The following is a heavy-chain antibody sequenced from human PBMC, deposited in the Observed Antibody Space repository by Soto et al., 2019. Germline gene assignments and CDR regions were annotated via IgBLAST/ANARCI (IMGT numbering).Heavy chain of an antibody. CDR3: ARRYYYGSGSYYTQVYGAL. Sequence: PPETLSLTCTVSGGSLNNGGYYWSWILQHPGMDLEWIGYMYYSGTTYYNPTIKSRVHISVDTSKNQFSLKLSSVTAADTAVYYCARRYYYGSGSYYTQVYGALWGQGTLVTVSS. V-gene: IGHV4-31*03. CDR2: MYYSGTT. CDR1: GGSLNNGGYY. J-gene: IGHJ4*02. D-gene: IGHD3-10*01.